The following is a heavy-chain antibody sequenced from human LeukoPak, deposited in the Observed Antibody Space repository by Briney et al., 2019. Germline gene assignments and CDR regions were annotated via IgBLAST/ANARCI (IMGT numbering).Heavy chain of an antibody. CDR3: ARDSCSGGSCYLGAFDI. CDR1: GFTVSSNY. D-gene: IGHD2-15*01. V-gene: IGHV3-66*01. Sequence: GGSLRLSCAASGFTVSSNYMSWVRQAPGKGLEWVSVIYSGGSTYYADSVKGRFTISRDNSKNTLYPQMNSLRAEDTAVYYCARDSCSGGSCYLGAFDIWGQGTMVTVSS. J-gene: IGHJ3*02. CDR2: IYSGGST.